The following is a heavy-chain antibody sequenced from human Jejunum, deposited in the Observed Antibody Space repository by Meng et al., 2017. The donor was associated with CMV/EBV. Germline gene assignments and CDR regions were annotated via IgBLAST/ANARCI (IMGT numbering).Heavy chain of an antibody. J-gene: IGHJ3*01. CDR3: ARKWDDAFDV. Sequence: SCKTSGYTFSTYGVTWVRQAPGQGLEWLGWISGCNGYTFYAQNVQGRVTITTDTTTTTTYMELRSLRSDDTAIYYCARKWDDAFDVWGQGTMVTVSS. CDR1: GYTFSTYG. D-gene: IGHD1-26*01. V-gene: IGHV1-18*01. CDR2: ISGCNGYT.